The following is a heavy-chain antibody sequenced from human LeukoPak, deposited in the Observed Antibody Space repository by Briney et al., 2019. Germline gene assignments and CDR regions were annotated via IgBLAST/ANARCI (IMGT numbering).Heavy chain of an antibody. Sequence: WGSLRLSCAASGFTVSSNYMSWVRQAPGKGLEWVSVIYSGGITYYTDSVKGRFIISRDNSKNTLYLQMNSLRAEDTAVYYCARAPPGDIWSGYPSDAFDIWGQGTMVTVSS. CDR2: IYSGGIT. CDR1: GFTVSSNY. J-gene: IGHJ3*02. D-gene: IGHD3-3*01. CDR3: ARAPPGDIWSGYPSDAFDI. V-gene: IGHV3-53*01.